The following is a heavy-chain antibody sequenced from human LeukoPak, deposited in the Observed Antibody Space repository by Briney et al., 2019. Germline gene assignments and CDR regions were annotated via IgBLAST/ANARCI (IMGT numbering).Heavy chain of an antibody. D-gene: IGHD3-3*01. CDR2: INPSGGST. CDR1: GYTFTGYY. CDR3: ARADWSGYYTFDY. J-gene: IGHJ4*02. V-gene: IGHV1-46*01. Sequence: GASVKVSCKASGYTFTGYYMHWVRQAPGQGLEWMGWINPSGGSTSYAQKFQGRVTMTRDTSTSTVYMELSSLRSEDTAVYYCARADWSGYYTFDYWGQGTLVTVSS.